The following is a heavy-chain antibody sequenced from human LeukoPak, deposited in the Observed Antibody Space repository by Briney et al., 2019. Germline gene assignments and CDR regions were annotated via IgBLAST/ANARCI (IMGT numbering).Heavy chain of an antibody. Sequence: PGGSLRLSCTASGFIFGDYAVSWFRQAPGKGLEWVSFIRAKAYGVTTEYAASVKGRFTISRDDSKSIAYLQMNSLKTEDTAVYYCSRGDGGRWGTHFDFWGQGTLVTVSS. V-gene: IGHV3-49*03. CDR1: GFIFGDYA. CDR3: SRGDGGRWGTHFDF. D-gene: IGHD4-23*01. CDR2: IRAKAYGVTT. J-gene: IGHJ4*02.